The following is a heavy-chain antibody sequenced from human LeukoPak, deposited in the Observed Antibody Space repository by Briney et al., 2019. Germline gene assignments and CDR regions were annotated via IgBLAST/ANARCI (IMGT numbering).Heavy chain of an antibody. D-gene: IGHD1-26*01. CDR3: ARDLRIVSGSYLDY. J-gene: IGHJ4*02. CDR1: IESFSGYH. Sequence: LSLTCAVYIESFSGYHWNWVRQAPGKGLEWVSYISSSGSTIYYADSVKGRFTISRDNAKNSLYLQMNSLRAEDTAVYYCARDLRIVSGSYLDYWGQGTLVTVSS. CDR2: ISSSGSTI. V-gene: IGHV3-48*03.